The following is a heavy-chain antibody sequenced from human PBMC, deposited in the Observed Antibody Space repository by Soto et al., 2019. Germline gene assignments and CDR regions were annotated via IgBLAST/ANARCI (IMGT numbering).Heavy chain of an antibody. D-gene: IGHD1-1*01. Sequence: QVQLVESGGGVVQPGRSLRLSCEGSGFTFMNHGMHWIRQSPGKGLEWLAVIWYDGSEKYYADSVKGRFTISRDNSKNTLYLQMNSLKVEDTAIYYCARWSNNKVVDPWGQGTVVTVS. CDR1: GFTFMNHG. CDR3: ARWSNNKVVDP. J-gene: IGHJ5*02. V-gene: IGHV3-33*01. CDR2: IWYDGSEK.